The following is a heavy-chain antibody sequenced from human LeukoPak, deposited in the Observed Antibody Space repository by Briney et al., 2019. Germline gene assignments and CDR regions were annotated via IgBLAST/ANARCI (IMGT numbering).Heavy chain of an antibody. Sequence: PGGSLRLSCVASGFTFSRYSMNWVRQAPGKGLEWVSFISGVSNNIHYADSVKGRFTSSRDNAGNSLYLQMNSLRAKDTAVYYCASDGSGWYYFDYWGQGTLVTVSS. D-gene: IGHD6-19*01. J-gene: IGHJ4*02. CDR3: ASDGSGWYYFDY. CDR2: ISGVSNNI. CDR1: GFTFSRYS. V-gene: IGHV3-21*01.